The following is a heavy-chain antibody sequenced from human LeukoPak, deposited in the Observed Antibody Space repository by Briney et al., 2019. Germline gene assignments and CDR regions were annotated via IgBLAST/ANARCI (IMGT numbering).Heavy chain of an antibody. CDR2: ISAYNGNT. V-gene: IGHV1-18*01. Sequence: ASVKVSCKASGYTFTSYGISWVRQAPGQGLEWMGWISAYNGNTNYAQKLQGRVTMTTDTSTSTAYMELRSLRSDDTAVYYCATDGATFIAVAGTLFYWGQGTLVTVSS. D-gene: IGHD6-19*01. CDR3: ATDGATFIAVAGTLFY. CDR1: GYTFTSYG. J-gene: IGHJ4*02.